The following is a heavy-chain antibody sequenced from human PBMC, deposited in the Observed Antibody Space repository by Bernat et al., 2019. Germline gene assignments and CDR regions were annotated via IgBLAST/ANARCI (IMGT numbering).Heavy chain of an antibody. V-gene: IGHV4-59*01. J-gene: IGHJ3*02. Sequence: QVQLQESGPGLVKPSETLSLTCTVSGGSISSYYWSWIRQPPGKGLEWIGYIYYSGSTNYNPSLKSRVTISVDTSKNQFSLKLSSVTAADTSVYYCARRIYYYDSSGYYGDAFDIWGQGTMVTVSS. D-gene: IGHD3-22*01. CDR2: IYYSGST. CDR3: ARRIYYYDSSGYYGDAFDI. CDR1: GGSISSYY.